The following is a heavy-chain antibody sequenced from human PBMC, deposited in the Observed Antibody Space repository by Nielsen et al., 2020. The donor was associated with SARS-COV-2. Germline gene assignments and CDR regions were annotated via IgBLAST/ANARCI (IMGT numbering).Heavy chain of an antibody. CDR1: GGSFSGYY. J-gene: IGHJ4*02. D-gene: IGHD3-22*01. V-gene: IGHV4-34*01. Sequence: SETLSLTCAVYGGSFSGYYWSWIRQPPGKGLEWIGEINHSGSTNYNPSLKSRVTISVGKSKNQFSLKLSSVTAADTAVYYCASGYYDSSGYYYPSGNWGQGTLVTVSS. CDR3: ASGYYDSSGYYYPSGN. CDR2: INHSGST.